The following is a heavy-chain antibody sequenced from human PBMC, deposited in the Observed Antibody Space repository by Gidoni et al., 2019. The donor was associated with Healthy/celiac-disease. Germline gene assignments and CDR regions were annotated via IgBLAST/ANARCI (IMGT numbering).Heavy chain of an antibody. Sequence: QVQLQQWGAGLLKPSETLSLTCPVYGGSFSGYYWSWIRQPPGKGLEWIGEINHSGSTNYNPSLKSRVTISVDTSKNQFSLKLSSVTAADTAVYYCARGGYEYRGWPYDYWGQGTLVTVSS. J-gene: IGHJ4*02. CDR1: GGSFSGYY. CDR3: ARGGYEYRGWPYDY. CDR2: INHSGST. V-gene: IGHV4-34*01. D-gene: IGHD6-19*01.